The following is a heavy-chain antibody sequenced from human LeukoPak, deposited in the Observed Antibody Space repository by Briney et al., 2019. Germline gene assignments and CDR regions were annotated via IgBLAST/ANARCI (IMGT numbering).Heavy chain of an antibody. V-gene: IGHV3-53*01. CDR1: GFTVSSNY. Sequence: QPGGSLRLSCAASGFTVSSNYMSWVRQAPGKGLEWVSVIYSGGSTYYADSVKGRFTISRDNSKNTLYLQMNSLRAEDTAVYYCARASGYFNYYFDYWGQGTLVTVSS. CDR2: IYSGGST. J-gene: IGHJ4*02. D-gene: IGHD3-22*01. CDR3: ARASGYFNYYFDY.